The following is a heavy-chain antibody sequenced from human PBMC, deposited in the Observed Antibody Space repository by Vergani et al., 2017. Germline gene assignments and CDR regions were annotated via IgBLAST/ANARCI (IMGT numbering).Heavy chain of an antibody. Sequence: VQLEESGPGLVKPGGSLRLSCVASGFTFSHYSMNWVRQAPGKGLEWVSSISGNNDDVYYADSVKGRFTISRDNAKNSLYLDMSSLRAEDTALYYCARERNAYYDFWSGYYTQYYFDYWGQGTLVTVSS. CDR1: GFTFSHYS. J-gene: IGHJ4*02. CDR2: ISGNNDDV. CDR3: ARERNAYYDFWSGYYTQYYFDY. D-gene: IGHD3-3*01. V-gene: IGHV3-21*04.